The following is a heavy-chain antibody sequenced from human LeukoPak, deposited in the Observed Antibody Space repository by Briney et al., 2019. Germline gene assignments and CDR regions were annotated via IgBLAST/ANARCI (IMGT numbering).Heavy chain of an antibody. CDR2: INPNSGGT. D-gene: IGHD3-22*01. J-gene: IGHJ4*02. CDR3: ARDPNYYDSSGYYHGYYFDY. CDR1: GYTFTSYG. Sequence: GASVKVSCKASGYTFTSYGISWARQAPGQGLEWMGWINPNSGGTNYAQKLQGRVTMTRDTSISTAYMELSRLRSDDTAVYYCARDPNYYDSSGYYHGYYFDYWGQGTLVTVSS. V-gene: IGHV1-2*02.